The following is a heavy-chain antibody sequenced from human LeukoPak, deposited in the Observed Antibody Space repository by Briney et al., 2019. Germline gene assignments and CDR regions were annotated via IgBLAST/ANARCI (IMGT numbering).Heavy chain of an antibody. CDR2: IWYDGSNK. Sequence: GGSLRHSCAASGFTFSSYGMRWVRQAPGKGLEWVAVIWYDGSNKYYADSVKGRFTISRDNSKNTLYRQMNGLRAEDTAVYYCTNSPQYNSGLHGWGQGTLVTVSS. CDR3: TNSPQYNSGLHG. D-gene: IGHD6-19*01. V-gene: IGHV3-33*06. J-gene: IGHJ4*02. CDR1: GFTFSSYG.